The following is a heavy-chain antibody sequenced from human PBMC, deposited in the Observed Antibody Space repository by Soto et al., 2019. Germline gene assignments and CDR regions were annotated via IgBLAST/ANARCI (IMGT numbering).Heavy chain of an antibody. CDR1: GFTFSSYS. CDR3: ARDYDSSGYPRYYFDY. V-gene: IGHV3-48*02. Sequence: SGGSLRLSCAASGFTFSSYSMNWVRQAPGKGLEWISYISGSSGSIYYADSVKGRSTISRDNAKNSLYLQMNSLRDEDTAVYYCARDYDSSGYPRYYFDYWGQGTLVTVSS. J-gene: IGHJ4*02. D-gene: IGHD3-22*01. CDR2: ISGSSGSI.